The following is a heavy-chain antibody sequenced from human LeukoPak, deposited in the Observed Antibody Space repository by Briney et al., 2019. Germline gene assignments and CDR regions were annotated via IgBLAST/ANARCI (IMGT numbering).Heavy chain of an antibody. CDR2: ISGSGGST. Sequence: GGSLGLSCAASGFTFSSYAMSWVRQAPGKGLEWVSAISGSGGSTYYADSVKGRFTISRDNSKNTLYLQMNSLRAEDTAVYYCAKGAYSSGWYAGIDYWGQGTLVTVSS. J-gene: IGHJ4*02. D-gene: IGHD6-19*01. V-gene: IGHV3-23*01. CDR3: AKGAYSSGWYAGIDY. CDR1: GFTFSSYA.